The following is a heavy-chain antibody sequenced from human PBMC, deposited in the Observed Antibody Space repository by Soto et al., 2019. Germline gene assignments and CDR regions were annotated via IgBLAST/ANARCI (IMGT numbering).Heavy chain of an antibody. CDR3: ARTLSGYSYGPLDY. CDR2: IIYTGGT. J-gene: IGHJ4*02. V-gene: IGHV4-34*12. D-gene: IGHD5-18*01. CDR1: GGSFGAHY. Sequence: PSETLSPTCVVYGGSFGAHYWSWIRQPPGKGLELVGQIIYTGGTIYNPSLKSRVTISVDTSKNQFSLKLSSVTAADTAVYYCARTLSGYSYGPLDYWGQGALVTVSS.